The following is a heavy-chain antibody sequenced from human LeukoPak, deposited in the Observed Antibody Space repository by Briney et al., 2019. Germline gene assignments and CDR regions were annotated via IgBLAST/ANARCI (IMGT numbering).Heavy chain of an antibody. J-gene: IGHJ5*02. CDR3: AKCSTSAYTTGWCNWIDP. V-gene: IGHV3-23*01. CDR1: GFTFSSYA. CDR2: TVSRGTT. D-gene: IGHD6-19*01. Sequence: GGSLRLSCAASGFTFSSYAMNWVRQAPGKGLEWVSSTVSRGTTQYADSVKGRFTVSRDTSKNTLYLQMNSLRADDTAVYYCAKCSTSAYTTGWCNWIDPRGQGTLVTVSS.